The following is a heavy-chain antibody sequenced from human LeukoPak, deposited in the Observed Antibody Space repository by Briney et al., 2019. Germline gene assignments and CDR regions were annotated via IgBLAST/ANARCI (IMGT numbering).Heavy chain of an antibody. J-gene: IGHJ3*02. V-gene: IGHV1-2*02. CDR1: GYTFTGYY. CDR2: INPNSGGS. Sequence: ASVKVSCKASGYTFTGYYIHWVRQAPGQGLEWMGWINPNSGGSKYQGRVTMTRDTSISTAYMELSRLRYDDTAVYYCARGFDYYDSSGYNSDAFDIWGQGTMVTVSS. CDR3: ARGFDYYDSSGYNSDAFDI. D-gene: IGHD3-22*01.